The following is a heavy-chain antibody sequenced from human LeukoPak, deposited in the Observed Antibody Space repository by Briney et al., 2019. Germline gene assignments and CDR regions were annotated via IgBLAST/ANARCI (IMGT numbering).Heavy chain of an antibody. CDR3: TNRVDTTMVVY. D-gene: IGHD5-18*01. Sequence: GGSLRLSCAASGFTFSSYAMSWVRQAPGKGLEWVSAISGSGRSTFYADSVKGRFTISRDNSKNTLYLQMNSLRAEDTAVYYCTNRVDTTMVVYWGQGTLVTVSS. J-gene: IGHJ4*02. V-gene: IGHV3-23*01. CDR1: GFTFSSYA. CDR2: ISGSGRST.